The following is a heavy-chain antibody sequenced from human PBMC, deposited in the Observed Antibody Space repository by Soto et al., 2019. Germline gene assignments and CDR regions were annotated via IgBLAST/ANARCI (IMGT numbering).Heavy chain of an antibody. D-gene: IGHD4-4*01. Sequence: ASVKVSCKASEYTFSSYTLHWVRQAPGQRLEWMGWINAGNGDSKYSQKFQGRVSISRDTSASTASMELSSLTSEDTAVYYCARELQGLYYFDYWGQGTLVTVSS. CDR2: INAGNGDS. V-gene: IGHV1-3*01. CDR1: EYTFSSYT. J-gene: IGHJ4*02. CDR3: ARELQGLYYFDY.